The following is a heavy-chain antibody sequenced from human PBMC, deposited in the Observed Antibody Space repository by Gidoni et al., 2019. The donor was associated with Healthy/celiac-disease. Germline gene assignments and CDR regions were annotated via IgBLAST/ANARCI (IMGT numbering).Heavy chain of an antibody. D-gene: IGHD3-3*01. CDR3: TTKTPGVVITLYYYYGMDV. CDR1: GFTFSNAW. CDR2: IKSKTDGGTT. Sequence: EVQLVESGGGLVQPGGSLRLSCAASGFTFSNAWMIWVRQAPGKGLEWVGRIKSKTDGGTTDYAAPVKGRFPISRDDSKNTLYLQMNSLKTEDTAVYYCTTKTPGVVITLYYYYGMDVWGQGTTVTVSS. J-gene: IGHJ6*02. V-gene: IGHV3-15*01.